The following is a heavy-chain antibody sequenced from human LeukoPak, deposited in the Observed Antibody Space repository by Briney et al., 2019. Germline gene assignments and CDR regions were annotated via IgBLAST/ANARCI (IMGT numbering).Heavy chain of an antibody. V-gene: IGHV1-18*04. CDR2: IRPYNGDP. CDR3: ARPYSANWHPHPYRMDV. J-gene: IGHJ6*04. CDR1: GYIFRRYG. Sequence: GASVKLSCTASGYIFRRYGITWARQAPGQGPEWMGWIRPYNGDPEYAHTFQGRVTISTDTSKDTSYMELKSLGSDDTAVYYCARPYSANWHPHPYRMDVWGEGTTVIVSS. D-gene: IGHD1-1*01.